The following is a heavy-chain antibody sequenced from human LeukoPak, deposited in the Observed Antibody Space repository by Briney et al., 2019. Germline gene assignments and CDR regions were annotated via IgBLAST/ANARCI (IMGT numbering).Heavy chain of an antibody. J-gene: IGHJ4*02. D-gene: IGHD3-10*01. CDR3: ARPFGQLSSSYFDY. CDR1: GFTFDDYD. Sequence: GGSLRLSCVASGFTFDDYDMNWVRQAPGKGLEWVSRINWSGGSTTYADSVKGRFIISRDNAKNSLYLQMNSLRADDTALYYCARPFGQLSSSYFDYWGQGTLVTVSS. CDR2: INWSGGST. V-gene: IGHV3-20*04.